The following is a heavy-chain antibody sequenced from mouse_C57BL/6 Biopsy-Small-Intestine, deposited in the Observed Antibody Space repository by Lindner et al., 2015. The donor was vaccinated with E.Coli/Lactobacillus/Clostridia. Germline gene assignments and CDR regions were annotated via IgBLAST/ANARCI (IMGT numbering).Heavy chain of an antibody. CDR1: GYSFSSSW. Sequence: VQLQESGPELVKPGASVKISCKASGYSFSSSWMNWVKQRPGEGLEWIGRIYVGDGDTNYSGKFKGKATLTADKSSSTAYVQLSSLSSEDSAVYFCARPYGNYLDYWGQGTTLTVSS. CDR3: ARPYGNYLDY. CDR2: IYVGDGDT. D-gene: IGHD2-1*01. V-gene: IGHV1-82*01. J-gene: IGHJ2*01.